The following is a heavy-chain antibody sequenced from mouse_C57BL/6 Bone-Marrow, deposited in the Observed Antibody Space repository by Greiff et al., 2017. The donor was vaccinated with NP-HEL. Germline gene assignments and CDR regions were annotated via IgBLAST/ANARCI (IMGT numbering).Heavy chain of an antibody. CDR1: GFTFTDYY. J-gene: IGHJ3*01. Sequence: EVQLVESGGGLVQPGGSLSLSCAASGFTFTDYYMSWVRQPPGKALEWLGFIRNKANGYTTEYSASVKGRFTISRDNSQSILYLQMNALRAEDSATYYCAMVTTRTWFAYWGQGTLVTVSA. V-gene: IGHV7-3*01. CDR2: IRNKANGYTT. CDR3: AMVTTRTWFAY. D-gene: IGHD2-2*01.